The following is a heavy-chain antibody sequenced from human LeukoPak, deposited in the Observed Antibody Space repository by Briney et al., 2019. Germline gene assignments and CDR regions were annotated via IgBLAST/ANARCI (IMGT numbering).Heavy chain of an antibody. Sequence: SVKVSCKASGYTFTAYYIHWVRQAPGQGLEWMGWISPISGGTDYAQKFKGRVTMTRDTSISTTYVELSSLTSDDTAVYYCAIQPWGSGNNLDFDLWGRGTLVTVSS. V-gene: IGHV1-2*02. CDR2: ISPISGGT. CDR1: GYTFTAYY. J-gene: IGHJ2*01. CDR3: AIQPWGSGNNLDFDL. D-gene: IGHD7-27*01.